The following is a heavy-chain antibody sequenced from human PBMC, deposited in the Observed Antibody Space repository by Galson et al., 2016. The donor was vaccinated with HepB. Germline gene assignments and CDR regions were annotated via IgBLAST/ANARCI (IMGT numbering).Heavy chain of an antibody. CDR3: ARHEGYGSGPPWDD. J-gene: IGHJ4*02. D-gene: IGHD5-18*01. CDR1: GGSISSRSYY. CDR2: IHSSGSPY. Sequence: ETLSLTCTVSGGSISSRSYYWGWIRQPPGKGLEWIASIHSSGSPYYYNPSLKSRLTISVDTSKNQFSLRLRSVTAADTALYFCARHEGYGSGPPWDDWGQGTLDTVSS. V-gene: IGHV4-39*01.